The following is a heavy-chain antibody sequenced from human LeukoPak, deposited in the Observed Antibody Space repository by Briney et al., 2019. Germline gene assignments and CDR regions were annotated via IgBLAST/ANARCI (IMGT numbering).Heavy chain of an antibody. CDR2: IYYSGST. D-gene: IGHD3-10*01. Sequence: SETLSLTCTVSGGSISSSTYYWGWIRQPPGKGLEWVGSIYYSGSTYYNPSLKSRVTISVDTSKNQFSLKLTSVTAADTAVYYCARDFYGSGTYYYMDVWGKGTTVTVSS. CDR3: ARDFYGSGTYYYMDV. CDR1: GGSISSSTYY. V-gene: IGHV4-39*07. J-gene: IGHJ6*03.